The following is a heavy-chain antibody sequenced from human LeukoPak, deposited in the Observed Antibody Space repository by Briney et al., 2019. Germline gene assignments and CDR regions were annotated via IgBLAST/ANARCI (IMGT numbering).Heavy chain of an antibody. Sequence: ASVKVSCKASGYTFTSYYMHWVRQAPGQGLEWMAVINPSGGRISYAQKFQGRVTMTRDTSTSTVYMELSSLRSGDTAVYYCARDPRPSYDSSGYYYPGDYWGQGTLVTVSS. CDR1: GYTFTSYY. V-gene: IGHV1-46*01. D-gene: IGHD3-22*01. CDR3: ARDPRPSYDSSGYYYPGDY. J-gene: IGHJ4*02. CDR2: INPSGGRI.